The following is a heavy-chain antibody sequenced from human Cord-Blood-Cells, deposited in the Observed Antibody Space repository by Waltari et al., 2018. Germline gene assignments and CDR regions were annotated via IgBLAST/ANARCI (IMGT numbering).Heavy chain of an antibody. CDR3: AKGRYDFWSGYYGY. D-gene: IGHD3-3*01. J-gene: IGHJ4*02. CDR2: ISGSGGST. CDR1: GFTFSSYA. Sequence: EVQLLESGGGLVQPGGSLRLSCAAYGFTFSSYALTWVRQAPGKGLEWVSAISGSGGSTYYADSVKGRFTISRDNSKNTLYLQMNSLRAEDTAVYYCAKGRYDFWSGYYGYWGQGTLVTVSS. V-gene: IGHV3-23*01.